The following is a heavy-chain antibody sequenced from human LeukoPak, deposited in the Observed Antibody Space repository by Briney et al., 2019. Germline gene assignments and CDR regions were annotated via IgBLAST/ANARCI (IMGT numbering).Heavy chain of an antibody. J-gene: IGHJ4*02. CDR2: IYYSGST. D-gene: IGHD1-26*01. CDR1: GGSISSGDYY. V-gene: IGHV4-30-4*02. CDR3: ARDYGYSGSHWDY. Sequence: PSETLSLTCTVSGGSISSGDYYWSWIRQPPGKGLEWIGYIYYSGSTYYNPSLKSRVTISVDTSKNQFSLKLSSVTAADTAVYYCARDYGYSGSHWDYWGQGTLVTVSS.